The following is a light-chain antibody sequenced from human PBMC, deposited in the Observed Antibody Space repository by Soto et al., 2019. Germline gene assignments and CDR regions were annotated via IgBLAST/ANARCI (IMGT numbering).Light chain of an antibody. CDR1: SSDVGGYNY. J-gene: IGLJ1*01. V-gene: IGLV2-8*01. CDR2: EVS. Sequence: QSALTQPPSASGSPGQSVTISCTGTSSDVGGYNYVSWYQQHPGKAPKLMIYEVSKRPSGVPDRFSGSKSGNTASLTVSGLQAEDEADYYCSSYEGSNTFVVGTGTKLTVL. CDR3: SSYEGSNTFV.